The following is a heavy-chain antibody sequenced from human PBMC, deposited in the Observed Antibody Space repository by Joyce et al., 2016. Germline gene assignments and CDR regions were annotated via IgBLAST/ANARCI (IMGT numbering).Heavy chain of an antibody. CDR2: VSDDGNCQ. CDR3: AREAPAETSMPVTSTQWYFDL. J-gene: IGHJ2*01. D-gene: IGHD6-19*01. V-gene: IGHV3-30-3*01. Sequence: QVHLVESGGGVVQPGRSLRLSCEASEFSLSDHTMHWVRHPTGKGLQWLASVSDDGNCQYYAASVGGRFTISRDNSKNTLYLEVSSLGPEDTAVYYCAREAPAETSMPVTSTQWYFDLWGRGTLVTVSS. CDR1: EFSLSDHT.